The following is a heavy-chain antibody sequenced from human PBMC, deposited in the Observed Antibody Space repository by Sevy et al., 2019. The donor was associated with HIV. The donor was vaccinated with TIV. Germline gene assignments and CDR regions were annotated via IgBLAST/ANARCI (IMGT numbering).Heavy chain of an antibody. J-gene: IGHJ4*02. CDR1: GFTFSNYA. V-gene: IGHV3-33*01. Sequence: GGSLRLSCATSGFTFSNYAIHWIRQAPGKGLEWVATIFSDGINKYYADSVKGRFTISRDNSENTVYLQMNSLRVEDTAVYYCARESGSDWYLDYWGQRTLVTVSS. CDR3: ARESGSDWYLDY. CDR2: IFSDGINK. D-gene: IGHD6-19*01.